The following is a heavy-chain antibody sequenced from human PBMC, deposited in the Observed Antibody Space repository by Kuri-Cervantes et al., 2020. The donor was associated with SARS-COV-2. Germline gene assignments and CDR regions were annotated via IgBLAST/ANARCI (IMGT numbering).Heavy chain of an antibody. V-gene: IGHV1-58*01. Sequence: SVKVSCKASGFTITSSAVQWVRQARGQRLEWIGWIVVGSGNTNYAQKFQERVTITRDMSTSTAYMELSSLRSEDTAVYYCSADLAITIFRGGFDPWGQGTLVTVYS. CDR1: GFTITSSA. J-gene: IGHJ5*02. D-gene: IGHD3-3*01. CDR2: IVVGSGNT. CDR3: SADLAITIFRGGFDP.